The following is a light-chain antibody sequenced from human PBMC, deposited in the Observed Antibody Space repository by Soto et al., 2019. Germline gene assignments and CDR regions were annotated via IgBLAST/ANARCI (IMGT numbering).Light chain of an antibody. Sequence: VVTLSAAAVSVSPGERATLSCRAIQTVNSNLAWYQQKPGQAPRLLIYGASTRATGIPARFSGSGSGTEFTLTISSLQSEDFAVYYCQQYNNWPPSVGFGEGTKVDIK. J-gene: IGKJ1*01. CDR1: QTVNSN. CDR2: GAS. CDR3: QQYNNWPPSVG. V-gene: IGKV3-15*01.